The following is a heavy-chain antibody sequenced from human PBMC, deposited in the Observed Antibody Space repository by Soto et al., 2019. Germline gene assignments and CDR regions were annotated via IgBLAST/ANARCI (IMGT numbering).Heavy chain of an antibody. CDR2: INHSGST. J-gene: IGHJ4*02. CDR1: GGSFSPNY. D-gene: IGHD3-10*01. CDR3: ARRGLWSGGN. Sequence: SETLSLTCTVSGGSFSPNYWSWIRQPPGKGLEWIGEINHSGSTNYNPSLKSRVTISVDTSKNQFSLKLSSVTAADTAVYYCARRGLWSGGNWGQGTLVTVSS. V-gene: IGHV4-34*01.